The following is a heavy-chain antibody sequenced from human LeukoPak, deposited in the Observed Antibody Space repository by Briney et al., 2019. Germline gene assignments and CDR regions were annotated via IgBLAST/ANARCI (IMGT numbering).Heavy chain of an antibody. CDR3: ARSAAAGKVSWFDP. D-gene: IGHD6-13*01. Sequence: SETLSLTCTVSGGSISSSSYYWGWIRQPPGKGLEWIGSIYYSGSTYYNPSLKSRVTTSVDTSKNQFSLKLSSVTAADTAVYYCARSAAAGKVSWFDPWGQGTLVTVSS. J-gene: IGHJ5*02. CDR1: GGSISSSSYY. CDR2: IYYSGST. V-gene: IGHV4-39*07.